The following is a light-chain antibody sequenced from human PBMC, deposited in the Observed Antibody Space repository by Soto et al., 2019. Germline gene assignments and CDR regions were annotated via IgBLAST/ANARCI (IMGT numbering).Light chain of an antibody. J-gene: IGKJ2*01. V-gene: IGKV3-15*01. CDR1: QSVDSN. Sequence: EIVMTQSPATLSVSPGERATLSCRASQSVDSNLAGYQQKPGQAPRLLIYGASTRADGIPARFSGSESGTEFSLTISRLQSEDFAVYYCQQYNNRPPDTFGQGTKLEIK. CDR3: QQYNNRPPDT. CDR2: GAS.